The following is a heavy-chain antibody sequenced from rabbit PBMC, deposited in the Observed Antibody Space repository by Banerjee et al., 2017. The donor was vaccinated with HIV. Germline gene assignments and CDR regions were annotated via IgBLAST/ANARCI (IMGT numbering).Heavy chain of an antibody. CDR3: ARSYDDAGDPDWLDL. CDR1: GFSFSSYYY. J-gene: IGHJ5*01. D-gene: IGHD2-1*01. CDR2: IYAGSSGST. Sequence: QEQLEESGGDLVKPEGSLTLTCTASGFSFSSYYYMCWVRQAPGKGLEWIACIYAGSSGSTYYASWAKGRFTISKTSSTTVTLQMTSLTAADTATYFCARSYDDAGDPDWLDLWGPGTLVTVS. V-gene: IGHV1S45*01.